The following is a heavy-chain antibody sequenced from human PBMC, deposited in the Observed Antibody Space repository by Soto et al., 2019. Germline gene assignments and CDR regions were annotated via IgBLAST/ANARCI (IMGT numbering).Heavy chain of an antibody. CDR2: INPNSGGT. Sequence: ASVKVSCKASGYTFTGYYMHWVRQAPGQGLEWMGWINPNSGGTNYAQKFQGRVTMTRDTSISTAYMELSRLRSADTAVYYCAREAVVVVTAIPWFDPWGQGTLVTVSS. D-gene: IGHD2-21*02. V-gene: IGHV1-2*02. J-gene: IGHJ5*02. CDR1: GYTFTGYY. CDR3: AREAVVVVTAIPWFDP.